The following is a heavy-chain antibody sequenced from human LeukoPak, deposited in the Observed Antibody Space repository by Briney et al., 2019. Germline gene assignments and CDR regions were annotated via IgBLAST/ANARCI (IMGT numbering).Heavy chain of an antibody. Sequence: PGGSLRLSCAASGFTFSSYAMSWVRQAPGKGLEWVSAISGSGGSTYYADSVKGRFTISRDNAKNSLYLQMNSLRAEDTAVYYCARVSSSSWYEVDYWGQGTLVTVSS. V-gene: IGHV3-23*01. CDR3: ARVSSSSWYEVDY. CDR2: ISGSGGST. D-gene: IGHD6-13*01. CDR1: GFTFSSYA. J-gene: IGHJ4*02.